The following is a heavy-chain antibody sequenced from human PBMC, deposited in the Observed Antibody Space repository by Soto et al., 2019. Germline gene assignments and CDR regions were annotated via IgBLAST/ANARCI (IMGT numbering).Heavy chain of an antibody. D-gene: IGHD3-3*02. V-gene: IGHV4-59*04. CDR3: ASPKIAFYNWFDP. Sequence: SSETLSLTCNVSGGSITGYHWSWIRQPPGKGLEWIGNIYYSGTTYYNPSLKSRVTISVDTSKNQFSLNLSSVTAADTAVYYCASPKIAFYNWFDPWGQGTLVTVSS. CDR2: IYYSGTT. J-gene: IGHJ5*02. CDR1: GGSITGYH.